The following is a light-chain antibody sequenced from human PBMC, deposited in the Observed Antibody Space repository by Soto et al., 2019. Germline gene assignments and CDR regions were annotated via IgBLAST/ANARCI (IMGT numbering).Light chain of an antibody. Sequence: QSVLTQPPSASGSPGQSVTISCTGTSSDVGTYKYVSWYQQHPGKAPKLMIYEVSKRPSGVPDRFSASKSGNTASLTVSGLQAEDDADYYCSSYAGSNNVLFGGGTKVTVL. CDR1: SSDVGTYKY. V-gene: IGLV2-8*01. CDR2: EVS. CDR3: SSYAGSNNVL. J-gene: IGLJ3*02.